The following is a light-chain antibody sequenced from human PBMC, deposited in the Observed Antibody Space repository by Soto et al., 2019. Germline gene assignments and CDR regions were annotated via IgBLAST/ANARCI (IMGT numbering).Light chain of an antibody. CDR1: SSDVGGYNL. Sequence: QSALTQPASVSGSPGQSITVSCAGTSSDVGGYNLVSWYQQHPGKAPKLIIYEGTERPSGISPRFSGSKSGNTASLTISGLQAEDGADYYCSSYTSSSIYVFGSGTKVTVL. V-gene: IGLV2-23*01. CDR2: EGT. CDR3: SSYTSSSIYV. J-gene: IGLJ1*01.